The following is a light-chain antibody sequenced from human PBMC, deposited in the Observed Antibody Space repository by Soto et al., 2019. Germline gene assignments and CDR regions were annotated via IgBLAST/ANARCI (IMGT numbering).Light chain of an antibody. CDR3: QQLQRTPFT. CDR1: QDVSRY. Sequence: QLTQSPSSLSASVGDRVTITCRASQDVSRYLAWYQQKAGKAPKLLIYGASTLQSGVPSRFSGFGSGTESTLTISSLQPEDFATYHCQQLQRTPFTFGPGTTVDV. CDR2: GAS. J-gene: IGKJ3*01. V-gene: IGKV1-9*01.